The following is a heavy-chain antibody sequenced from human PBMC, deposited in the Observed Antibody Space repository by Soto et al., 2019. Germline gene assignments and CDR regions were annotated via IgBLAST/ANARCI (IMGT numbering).Heavy chain of an antibody. Sequence: PGGSLRLSCSASGFNFAAYTMSWVRLTPGKGLEWVGFIRRIAYGGTTDYAASVKGRFTISRDDSRKIVYLQMGRLKIEGTAVYYCSRSLAIDFDSWGQGTLVTVSS. CDR2: IRRIAYGGTT. CDR3: SRSLAIDFDS. V-gene: IGHV3-49*04. J-gene: IGHJ4*02. CDR1: GFNFAAYT.